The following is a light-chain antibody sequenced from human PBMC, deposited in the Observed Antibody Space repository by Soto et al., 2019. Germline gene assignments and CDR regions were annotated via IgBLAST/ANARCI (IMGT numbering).Light chain of an antibody. CDR1: TINIATYNF. J-gene: IGLJ1*01. V-gene: IGLV2-14*01. Sequence: QSALTQPASVSGSPGQSITISCTGTTINIATYNFVSWYQQHPGKAPKLLIYDVTNRPSGVSDRFSGSKSGSTASLTISGLQAEDEADYYCNSYTTSTSFVFGTGTKVTVL. CDR3: NSYTTSTSFV. CDR2: DVT.